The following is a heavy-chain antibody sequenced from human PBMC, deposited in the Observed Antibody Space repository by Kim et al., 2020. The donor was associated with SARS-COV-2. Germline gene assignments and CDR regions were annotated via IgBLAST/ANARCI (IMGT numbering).Heavy chain of an antibody. CDR3: SRDPLAENWFDP. V-gene: IGHV4-4*07. J-gene: IGHJ5*02. CDR2: IYTSGST. CDR1: GGSISSYY. D-gene: IGHD6-13*01. Sequence: SETLSLTCTVSGGSISSYYWSWIRQPAGKGLEWIGRIYTSGSTNYNPSLKSRVTMSVDTSKNQFSLKLSSVTAADTAVYYCSRDPLAENWFDPWGQGTLVTVSS.